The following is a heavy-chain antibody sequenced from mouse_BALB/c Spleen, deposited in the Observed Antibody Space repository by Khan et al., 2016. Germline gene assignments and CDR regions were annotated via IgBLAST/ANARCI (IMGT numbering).Heavy chain of an antibody. J-gene: IGHJ4*01. CDR2: ISYDGSN. D-gene: IGHD1-1*01. Sequence: EVQLQESGPGLVKPSQSLSLTCSVTGYSITSGYYWNWIRQFPGNKLEWMGYISYDGSNNYNPSLKNRISITRDTSKNQFFLKLNSVTTEDTATYYCASEGIYYGTCYYAMDYWGQGTSVTVSS. CDR1: GYSITSGYY. V-gene: IGHV3-6*02. CDR3: ASEGIYYGTCYYAMDY.